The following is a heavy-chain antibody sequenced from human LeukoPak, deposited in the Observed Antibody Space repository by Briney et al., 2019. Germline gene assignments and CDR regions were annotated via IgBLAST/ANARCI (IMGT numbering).Heavy chain of an antibody. Sequence: PGGSLRLSCAAFGFTFSHYSINWVRQAPGKGLEWVSYISSSSSTIYYADSVKGRFTISRDNAKNSLYLQMNSLRAEDTAVYYCARGLYGSGKYYFDYWGQGTLVTVSS. CDR3: ARGLYGSGKYYFDY. V-gene: IGHV3-48*01. CDR1: GFTFSHYS. D-gene: IGHD3-10*01. CDR2: ISSSSSTI. J-gene: IGHJ4*02.